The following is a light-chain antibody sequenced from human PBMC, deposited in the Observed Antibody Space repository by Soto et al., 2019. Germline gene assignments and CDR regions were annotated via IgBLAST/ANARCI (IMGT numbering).Light chain of an antibody. J-gene: IGLJ2*01. CDR3: SSYTFRRTLVV. CDR1: SSDIGGYNY. Sequence: QSALTQPASVSGSPGQSITISCTGTSSDIGGYNYVSWYQQHPRKAPRLMIYEVSNRPSGVSDRFFGSKSGNTASLTISWLQAEDEADYYCSSYTFRRTLVVFGGGTKVTVL. V-gene: IGLV2-14*01. CDR2: EVS.